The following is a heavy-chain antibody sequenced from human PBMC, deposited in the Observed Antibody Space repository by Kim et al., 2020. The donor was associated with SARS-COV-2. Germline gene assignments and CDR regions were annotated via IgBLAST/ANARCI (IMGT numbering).Heavy chain of an antibody. D-gene: IGHD3-22*01. CDR3: SRPSAYYYDSSGAPVGN. V-gene: IGHV3-30*03. Sequence: VKGRCTISRDKSKNTLYLQMNSLRAEDTAVYYCSRPSAYYYDSSGAPVGNWGQGTLVTVSS. J-gene: IGHJ4*02.